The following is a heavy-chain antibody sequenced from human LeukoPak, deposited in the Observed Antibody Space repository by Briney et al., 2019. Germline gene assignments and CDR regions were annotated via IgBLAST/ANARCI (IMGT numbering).Heavy chain of an antibody. CDR3: ARSPPNYGEDY. CDR2: IYYSGST. Sequence: SETLSLTCTVSGGSISSYYWSWIRQPPGKGLEWIGYIYYSGSTNYNPSLKSRVTISVDTSKNQFSLKLSSVTAADTAVYYCARSPPNYGEDYWGQGTLVTVSS. CDR1: GGSISSYY. J-gene: IGHJ4*02. V-gene: IGHV4-59*12. D-gene: IGHD4-17*01.